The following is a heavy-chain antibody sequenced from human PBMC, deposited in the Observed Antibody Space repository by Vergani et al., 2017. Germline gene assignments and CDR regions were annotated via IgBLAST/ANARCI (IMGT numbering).Heavy chain of an antibody. V-gene: IGHV4-38-2*01. CDR2: IYHSGST. CDR1: GHSISSGYY. Sequence: QVQLQESGPGLVKPSETLSLTCAVSGHSISSGYYWGWIRQPPGKGLEWIGSIYHSGSTYYNPSLKSRVTISVDTYKNQFSLKLSSVTAADTAVYYCARLSIWGTLDYWDQGTLVTVSS. D-gene: IGHD3-16*01. CDR3: ARLSIWGTLDY. J-gene: IGHJ4*02.